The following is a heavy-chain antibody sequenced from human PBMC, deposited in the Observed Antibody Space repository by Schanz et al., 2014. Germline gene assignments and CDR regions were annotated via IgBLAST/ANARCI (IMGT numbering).Heavy chain of an antibody. D-gene: IGHD6-13*01. J-gene: IGHJ4*02. CDR1: GGTFSTYP. CDR2: IIPIHGIV. Sequence: QVQLVQSGAEVKKPGSSMKVSCKASGGTFSTYPINWLRQAPGQGLEWMGRIIPIHGIVNYAQRFQDRVRITADKSTSTAYMELSSLRSDDTAVYYCARDRQNIASPATGFDSWGQGTLVTVSS. V-gene: IGHV1-69*04. CDR3: ARDRQNIASPATGFDS.